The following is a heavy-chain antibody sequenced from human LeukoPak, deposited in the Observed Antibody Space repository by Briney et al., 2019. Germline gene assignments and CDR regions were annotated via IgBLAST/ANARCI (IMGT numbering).Heavy chain of an antibody. CDR1: GFTFSDYN. CDR3: ARSIGLTGGGVDV. Sequence: GGSLRLSCAASGFTFSDYNMNWVRQAPGKGLEWVSYITNGGSIIHHADSVKGRFTISRDNAKKTLYLQMNSLRAEDTAVYYCARSIGLTGGGVDVWGQGTTVTVSS. D-gene: IGHD3-9*01. V-gene: IGHV3-11*01. J-gene: IGHJ6*02. CDR2: ITNGGSII.